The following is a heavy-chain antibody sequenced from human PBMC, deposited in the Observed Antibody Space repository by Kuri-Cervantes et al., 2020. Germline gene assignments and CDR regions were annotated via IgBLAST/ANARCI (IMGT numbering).Heavy chain of an antibody. D-gene: IGHD3-9*01. J-gene: IGHJ4*02. CDR3: AKDGKREYYDILTGHYGFDY. Sequence: GGSLRLSCSASGFTFSSYAMSWVRQAPGKGLEWVSAISGSGGSTYYEDSVKGRFTIARDNSKKTLYLQMNSLRAEDTAVYYCAKDGKREYYDILTGHYGFDYWGQGTLVTVSS. V-gene: IGHV3-23*01. CDR1: GFTFSSYA. CDR2: ISGSGGST.